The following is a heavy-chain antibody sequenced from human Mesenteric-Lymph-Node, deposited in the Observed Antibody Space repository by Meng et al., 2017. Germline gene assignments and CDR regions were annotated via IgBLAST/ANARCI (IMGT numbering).Heavy chain of an antibody. CDR1: GFTFHNFA. D-gene: IGHD3-10*01. J-gene: IGHJ4*02. V-gene: IGHV3-23*01. Sequence: VHLLNSGGGLAQPGGSLRPSCAASGFTFHNFAMSWVRQTPEKGLEWVSTICADGDCAYFADSVKGRFTISRDNSENTVYLQMNSLRAEDTAIYYCAKDRGLLGVGRCLDYWGQGTLVTVSS. CDR3: AKDRGLLGVGRCLDY. CDR2: ICADGDCA.